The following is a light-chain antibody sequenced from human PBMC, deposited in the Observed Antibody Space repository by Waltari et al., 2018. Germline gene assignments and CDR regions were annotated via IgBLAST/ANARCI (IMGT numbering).Light chain of an antibody. Sequence: EVVLTQSPVTLSVSPGERATLSCRASRNVGTSLAWYQQKPGQAPRLLISDTSTRATGFPARFSGSGSGTECTLTISSLQSEDFGVYYCQQYNYWPPAYTFGQGTKLEIK. J-gene: IGKJ2*01. CDR1: RNVGTS. V-gene: IGKV3-15*01. CDR3: QQYNYWPPAYT. CDR2: DTS.